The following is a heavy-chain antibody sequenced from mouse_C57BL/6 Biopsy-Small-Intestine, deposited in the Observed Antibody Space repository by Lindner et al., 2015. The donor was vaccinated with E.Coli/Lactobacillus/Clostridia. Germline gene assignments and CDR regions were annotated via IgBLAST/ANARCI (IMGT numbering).Heavy chain of an antibody. CDR2: ISSDSNTI. CDR3: ARGNYGGNYFDY. CDR1: GFTFSDYG. Sequence: VQLQESGGGLVKPGGSLKLSCAASGFTFSDYGIHWVRQAPEKGLEWVAHISSDSNTIYYADTEKGRFTISRDNAKRTLFLQMTSLRSEDTAMYYCARGNYGGNYFDYWGQGTTLTVSS. J-gene: IGHJ2*01. V-gene: IGHV5-17*01. D-gene: IGHD2-1*01.